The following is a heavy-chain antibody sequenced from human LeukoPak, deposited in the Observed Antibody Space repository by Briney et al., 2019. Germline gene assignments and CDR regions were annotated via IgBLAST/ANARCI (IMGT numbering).Heavy chain of an antibody. J-gene: IGHJ4*02. Sequence: PGGSLRLSCAASGFTFSTYAVTWVRQAPGKGLEWVSAISRTGDYTYYADSVKGRFTISRDNSKNTLYLQMNSLRAEDTAVYYCAKAAVWGSYRNNYFDYWGQGTLVTVSS. CDR3: AKAAVWGSYRNNYFDY. CDR2: ISRTGDYT. V-gene: IGHV3-23*01. CDR1: GFTFSTYA. D-gene: IGHD3-16*02.